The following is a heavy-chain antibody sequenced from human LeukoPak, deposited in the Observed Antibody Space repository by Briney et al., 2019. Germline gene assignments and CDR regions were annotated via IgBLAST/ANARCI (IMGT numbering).Heavy chain of an antibody. Sequence: PSETLSLTCTVSGGSISSYYVSWIRQPAGKGLEWIGRIYTSGSTNYNPSLKSRVTMSVDTTKNQSSLKLSPVTGPDTAALFCARLPGGGSTSVVAFDIWGQGTMVTVSS. CDR2: IYTSGST. V-gene: IGHV4-4*07. D-gene: IGHD2-15*01. J-gene: IGHJ3*02. CDR1: GGSISSYY. CDR3: ARLPGGGSTSVVAFDI.